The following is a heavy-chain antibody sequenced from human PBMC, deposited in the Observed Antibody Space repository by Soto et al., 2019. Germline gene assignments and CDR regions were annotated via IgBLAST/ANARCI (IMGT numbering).Heavy chain of an antibody. Sequence: KTSETLSLTCTGSGASVSIGGYYLSWIRQHPGTGLEWIGYMYYSGTTYYNPTLKSRVDISIDTSKNQFSLKLTSLTAADTAVFYCAGGDRWHTLFHYWGQGKRVPVSS. D-gene: IGHD2-15*01. J-gene: IGHJ4*02. V-gene: IGHV4-31*03. CDR1: GASVSIGGYY. CDR3: AGGDRWHTLFHY. CDR2: MYYSGTT.